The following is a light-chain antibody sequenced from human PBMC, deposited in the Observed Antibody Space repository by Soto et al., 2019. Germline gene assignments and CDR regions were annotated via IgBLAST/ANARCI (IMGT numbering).Light chain of an antibody. V-gene: IGKV1-5*01. CDR3: QQYNSQ. Sequence: DIQMTQSPSTLSASVGDRVTITCRASQSISSWLAWYQQKPGKAPKLLIYDASSLESGVPSRFSGSGSGREFTLTISSLQPDDFATYYCQQYNSQFGQGTKVDIK. CDR2: DAS. J-gene: IGKJ2*01. CDR1: QSISSW.